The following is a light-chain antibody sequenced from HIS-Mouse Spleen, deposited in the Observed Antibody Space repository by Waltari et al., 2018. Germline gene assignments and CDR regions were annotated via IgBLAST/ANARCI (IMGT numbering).Light chain of an antibody. J-gene: IGLJ2*01. CDR2: EDS. Sequence: SYELTQPPSVSVSPGQTARITCSGDALPKKYAYWYQQKSGQAPVVVIYEDSKRPAWIPERFSGSSSETMATLTISGAQVEDEADYNCYSTDSSGNHRVFGGGTKLTVL. CDR1: ALPKKY. CDR3: YSTDSSGNHRV. V-gene: IGLV3-10*01.